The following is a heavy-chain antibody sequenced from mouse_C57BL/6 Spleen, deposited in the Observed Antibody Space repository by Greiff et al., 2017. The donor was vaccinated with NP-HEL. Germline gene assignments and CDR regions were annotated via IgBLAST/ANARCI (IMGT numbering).Heavy chain of an antibody. D-gene: IGHD1-1*01. V-gene: IGHV1-64*01. J-gene: IGHJ4*01. CDR2: IHPNSGST. CDR3: AVNYYGSSYVFAMDY. CDR1: GYTFTSYW. Sequence: QVQLKQPGAELVKPGASVKLSCKASGYTFTSYWMHWVKQRPGQGLEWIGMIHPNSGSTNYNEKFKSKATLTVDKSSSTAYMQLSSLTSEDTAVYYCAVNYYGSSYVFAMDYWGQGTSVTVSS.